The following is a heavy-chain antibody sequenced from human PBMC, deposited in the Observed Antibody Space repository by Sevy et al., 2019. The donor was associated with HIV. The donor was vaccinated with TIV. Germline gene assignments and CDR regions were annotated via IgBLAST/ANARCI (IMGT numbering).Heavy chain of an antibody. D-gene: IGHD2-2*01. CDR3: ARNQEYCSSTSCYFRGLAAFDI. V-gene: IGHV3-48*03. Sequence: GGSLRLSCAASGFTFSSYEMNWVRQAPGKGLEWVSYISSSGSTIYYADSVKGRFTISRDNAKNSLYLQMYSLRAEDTAVYYCARNQEYCSSTSCYFRGLAAFDIWGQGTMVTVSS. CDR1: GFTFSSYE. CDR2: ISSSGSTI. J-gene: IGHJ3*02.